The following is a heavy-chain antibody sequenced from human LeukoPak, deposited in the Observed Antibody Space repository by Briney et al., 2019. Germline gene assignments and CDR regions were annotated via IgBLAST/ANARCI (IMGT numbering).Heavy chain of an antibody. CDR2: IIPIFGTA. CDR3: ARDHAGYSYGFDY. J-gene: IGHJ4*02. CDR1: GGTFSSYT. Sequence: GSSVKVSCKASGGTFSSYTISWVRQAPGQGLEWMGGIIPIFGTANYAQKFQGRVTITADESTSTAYMELSSLRSEDTAVYYCARDHAGYSYGFDYWGQGTLVTVSS. D-gene: IGHD5-18*01. V-gene: IGHV1-69*01.